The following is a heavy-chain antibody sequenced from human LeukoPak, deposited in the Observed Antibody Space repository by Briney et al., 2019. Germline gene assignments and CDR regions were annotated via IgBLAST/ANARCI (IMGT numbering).Heavy chain of an antibody. Sequence: LRLSCAGSGFSFSIYAMTWVRQPPGKGLEWIGEINHSGSTNYNPSLKSRVTISVDTSKNQFSLKLSSVTAADAAVYYCARESYDYVWGSYRRFDYWGQGTLVTVSS. D-gene: IGHD3-16*02. CDR3: ARESYDYVWGSYRRFDY. V-gene: IGHV4-34*01. CDR2: INHSGST. CDR1: GFSFSIYA. J-gene: IGHJ4*02.